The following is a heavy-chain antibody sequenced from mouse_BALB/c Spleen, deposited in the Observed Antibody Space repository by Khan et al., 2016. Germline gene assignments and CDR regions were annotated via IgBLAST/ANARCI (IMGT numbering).Heavy chain of an antibody. Sequence: QVQLQQSGAELARPGASVKMSCKASGYTFTSYTIHWVKQRPGQGLEWIGYINPSSGYTKYNQKFKDKATLTADKYSSTAYMQLSSLTSEDSAVYYCARTHGSWGQGTTLTVSS. CDR2: INPSSGYT. V-gene: IGHV1-4*01. CDR3: ARTHGS. CDR1: GYTFTSYT. J-gene: IGHJ2*01. D-gene: IGHD4-1*01.